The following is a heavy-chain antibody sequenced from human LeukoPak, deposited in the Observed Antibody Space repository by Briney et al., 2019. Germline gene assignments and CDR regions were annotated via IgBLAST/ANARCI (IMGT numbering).Heavy chain of an antibody. CDR2: INPNSGGT. J-gene: IGHJ4*02. CDR3: ASALGYSYGYLGDDY. D-gene: IGHD5-18*01. V-gene: IGHV1-2*06. CDR1: GYTFTGYY. Sequence: GASVKVSCKASGYTFTGYYMHWVRQAPGQGLEWMGRINPNSGGTNYAQKFQGRVTLTRDTSISTAYMELSRLRAHSTAVCFMASALGYSYGYLGDDYWGQGTLVTVSS.